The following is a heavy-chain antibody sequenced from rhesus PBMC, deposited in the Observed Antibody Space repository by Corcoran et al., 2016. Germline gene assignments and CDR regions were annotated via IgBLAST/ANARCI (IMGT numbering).Heavy chain of an antibody. V-gene: IGHV4-106*01. CDR2: IYGSGGGN. CDR3: ARPYSGSYYRFDV. Sequence: QVQLQESGPGLVKPSETLSLTCAVSGGSISDDYYWSWIRQPPGKGLGWFGYIYGSGGGNKYNPSLKNRVTISIDMSKNQFSLKLNSVTAADTAMYYCARPYSGSYYRFDVWGAGVLVTVSS. D-gene: IGHD3-16*01. CDR1: GGSISDDYY. J-gene: IGHJ5-1*01.